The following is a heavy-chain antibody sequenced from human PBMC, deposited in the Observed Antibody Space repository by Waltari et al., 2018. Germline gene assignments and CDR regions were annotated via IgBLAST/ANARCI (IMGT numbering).Heavy chain of an antibody. CDR2: IKQDGSEK. D-gene: IGHD1-26*01. V-gene: IGHV3-7*01. J-gene: IGHJ5*02. CDR1: GFTFSGYW. Sequence: EVQLVESGGGLVQPGGSLRLSCAASGFTFSGYWMRWVRQAPGKGLEWVANIKQDGSEKYYVDSVKGRFTISRDNAKNSLYLQMNSLRAEDTAVYYCARGPGGFDPRGQGTLVTVSS. CDR3: ARGPGGFDP.